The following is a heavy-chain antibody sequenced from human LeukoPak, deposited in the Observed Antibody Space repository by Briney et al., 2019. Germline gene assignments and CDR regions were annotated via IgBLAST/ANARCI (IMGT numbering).Heavy chain of an antibody. CDR3: ARDGLRDFWSGYNFDY. Sequence: PGGSLRLSCAASGFTFSNYWMNWVRQAPGKGLEWVAKINQDGSETYYVDSVKGRFTISRDNAKNSLYLQMNSLRAEDTAVYYCARDGLRDFWSGYNFDYWGQGTLVTVSS. CDR2: INQDGSET. V-gene: IGHV3-7*01. CDR1: GFTFSNYW. J-gene: IGHJ4*02. D-gene: IGHD3-3*01.